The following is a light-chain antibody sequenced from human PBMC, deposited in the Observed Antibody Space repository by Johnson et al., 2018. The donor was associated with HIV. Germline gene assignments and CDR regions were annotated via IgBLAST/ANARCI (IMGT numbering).Light chain of an antibody. V-gene: IGLV1-51*01. CDR2: DNN. CDR3: GTWDSSLSYNYV. J-gene: IGLJ1*01. Sequence: QSVLTQPPSVSAAPGQKVTISCSGSSSNIGNNYVSWYQQLPGTAPKLLIYDNNKRPSGIPDRFSGSKSGTSATLGITGLQTGDEADYYCGTWDSSLSYNYVFGTGTKVTV. CDR1: SSNIGNNY.